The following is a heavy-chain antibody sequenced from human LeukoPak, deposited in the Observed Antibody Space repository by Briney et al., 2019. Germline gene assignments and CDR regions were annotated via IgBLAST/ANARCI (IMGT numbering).Heavy chain of an antibody. CDR1: GYTFTGYY. D-gene: IGHD6-19*01. J-gene: IGHJ4*02. CDR3: ARDRSSGRTFDY. CDR2: INPNSGGT. Sequence: ASVKVSCKASGYTFTGYYMHWVRQAPGQGLEWMGWINPNSGGTNYAQKFQGWVTMTRDTSISTAYMELRSLRSDDTAVYYCARDRSSGRTFDYWGQGTLVTVSS. V-gene: IGHV1-2*04.